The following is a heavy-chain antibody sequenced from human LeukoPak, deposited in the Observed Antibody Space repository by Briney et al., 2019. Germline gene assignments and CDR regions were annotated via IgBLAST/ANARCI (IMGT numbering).Heavy chain of an antibody. D-gene: IGHD3-3*01. V-gene: IGHV3-48*01. CDR3: ARTYDFGRGPPGDAFDN. CDR1: GFTFTIFG. Sequence: GGSLRLSCAASGFTFTIFGKNWVRQAPGKGPEWVSYIDARSGITYYADSVQGRFTISRDNAKESVFLQMNRLRVDDTAVYYCARTYDFGRGPPGDAFDNWGQGTPVTVSS. J-gene: IGHJ3*02. CDR2: IDARSGIT.